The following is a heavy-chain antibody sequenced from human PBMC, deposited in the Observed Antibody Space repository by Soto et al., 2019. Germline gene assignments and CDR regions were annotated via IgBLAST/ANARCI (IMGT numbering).Heavy chain of an antibody. CDR1: GGSFSGYY. CDR3: ARGGGGLTTVTTYYFDY. V-gene: IGHV4-34*01. CDR2: INHSGST. Sequence: SETLSLTCAVYGGSFSGYYWSWIRQPPGKGLEWIGEINHSGSTNYNPSLKSRVTISVDTSKNQFSLKLSSVTAADTAVYYCARGGGGLTTVTTYYFDYWGQGTLVTVSS. D-gene: IGHD4-17*01. J-gene: IGHJ4*02.